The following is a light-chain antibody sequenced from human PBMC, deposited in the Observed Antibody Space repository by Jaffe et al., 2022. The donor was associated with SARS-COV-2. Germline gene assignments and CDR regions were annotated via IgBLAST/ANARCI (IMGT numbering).Light chain of an antibody. Sequence: QSALTQPASVSGSPGQSITISCTGTTSDIGTYNYVSWYQQHPGKAPKVLIYDVNNRPSGISNRFSGSKSGNTASLTISGLQAEDESDYYCCSFTASTTLVFGGGTRLTVL. CDR3: CSFTASTTLV. CDR1: TSDIGTYNY. J-gene: IGLJ3*02. V-gene: IGLV2-14*03. CDR2: DVN.